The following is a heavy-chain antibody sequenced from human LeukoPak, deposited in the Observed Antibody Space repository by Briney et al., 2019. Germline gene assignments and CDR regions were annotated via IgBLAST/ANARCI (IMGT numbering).Heavy chain of an antibody. J-gene: IGHJ4*02. D-gene: IGHD6-19*01. CDR1: GFTFSSYS. Sequence: GGSLRLSCAASGFTFSSYSMNWVRQAPGKGLEWVAFIRYDGGNKYYADSVQGRFIISRDNSKNTLYLQMSSLRAEDTAIYYCAKGGRSGWYGSFFDYWGQGNLVTVSS. CDR3: AKGGRSGWYGSFFDY. V-gene: IGHV3-30*02. CDR2: IRYDGGNK.